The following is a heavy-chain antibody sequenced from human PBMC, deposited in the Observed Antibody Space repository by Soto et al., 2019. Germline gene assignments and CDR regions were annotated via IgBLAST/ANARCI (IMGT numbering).Heavy chain of an antibody. Sequence: GGSLRLSCAASGFTFSSYAMSWVRQAPGKGLEWVSAISGSGGSTYYADSVKGRFTISRDNSKNTLYLQMNSLRAEDTAVYYCAKSTSRRGYCSGGSCPKVGAFDIWGQGTMVTVSS. D-gene: IGHD2-15*01. CDR1: GFTFSSYA. J-gene: IGHJ3*02. CDR2: ISGSGGST. CDR3: AKSTSRRGYCSGGSCPKVGAFDI. V-gene: IGHV3-23*01.